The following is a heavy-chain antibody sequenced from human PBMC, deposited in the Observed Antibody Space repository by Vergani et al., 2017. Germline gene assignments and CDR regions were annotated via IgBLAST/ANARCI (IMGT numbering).Heavy chain of an antibody. V-gene: IGHV3-30*03. Sequence: VQLVESGGGLVQPGGSLRLSCAASGFTFSSYSMNWVRQAPGKGLEWVAVISYDGSNKYYADSVKGRFTISRDNSKNTLYLQMNSLRAEDTAVYYCATVRPLEWFLLEFDPWGQGTLVTVSS. CDR2: ISYDGSNK. J-gene: IGHJ5*02. D-gene: IGHD3-3*01. CDR1: GFTFSSYS. CDR3: ATVRPLEWFLLEFDP.